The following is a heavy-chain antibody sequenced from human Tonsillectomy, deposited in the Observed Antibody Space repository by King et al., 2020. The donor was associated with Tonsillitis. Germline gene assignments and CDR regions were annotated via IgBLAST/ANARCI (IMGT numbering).Heavy chain of an antibody. D-gene: IGHD2-2*01. J-gene: IGHJ4*02. CDR2: ISQSGST. V-gene: IGHV4-34*01. CDR3: ARQYCNNTSCSDY. Sequence: VQLQQWGAGLLKPSETLFLTCAVYGESLSGYYWSWIRQAPRKGLEWIGEISQSGSTNYNPSLKSRVTMSLDTSKNQFSLKLSSVTAADTAVYYCARQYCNNTSCSDYWGQGTLVTVSS. CDR1: GESLSGYY.